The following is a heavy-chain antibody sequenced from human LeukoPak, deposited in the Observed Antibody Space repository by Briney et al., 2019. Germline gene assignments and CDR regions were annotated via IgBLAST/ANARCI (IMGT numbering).Heavy chain of an antibody. V-gene: IGHV3-23*01. CDR3: AKLDQWLVRH. Sequence: PGGSLRLSCAASRFTFSSYAMSWVRQAPGKGVEWVSAISGSGGGTYYADSVKGQFTIPRDNSKNTLYLQMNSLRAEDTAVYYCAKLDQWLVRHWGQGTLVTVSS. CDR1: RFTFSSYA. J-gene: IGHJ4*02. CDR2: ISGSGGGT. D-gene: IGHD6-19*01.